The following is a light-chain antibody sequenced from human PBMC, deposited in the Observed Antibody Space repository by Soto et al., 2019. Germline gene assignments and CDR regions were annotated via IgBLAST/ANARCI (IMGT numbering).Light chain of an antibody. Sequence: QSVLTQPPSASGTPGQGVTISCSRSTSNIGSNYVYWYQQLPGTAPKLLIYRNNQRPSGVPDRFSGSKSGTSASLAISGLRSDDEADYFCATWDDSLNGFYVFGTGTKVTVL. CDR3: ATWDDSLNGFYV. J-gene: IGLJ1*01. CDR1: TSNIGSNY. V-gene: IGLV1-47*01. CDR2: RNN.